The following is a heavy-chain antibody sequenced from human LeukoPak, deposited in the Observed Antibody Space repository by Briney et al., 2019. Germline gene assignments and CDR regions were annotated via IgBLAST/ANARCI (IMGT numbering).Heavy chain of an antibody. Sequence: GGSLRLSCAASGFTFSNYAMTWVRQAPGKGLEWVSSISSSASTTYHADSVKGRFTISRDNSKNTLYLQMNSLRAEDTAVYYCAKDLRYYYDSSGQFDAFDIWGQGTMVTVSS. CDR3: AKDLRYYYDSSGQFDAFDI. D-gene: IGHD3-22*01. J-gene: IGHJ3*02. V-gene: IGHV3-23*01. CDR1: GFTFSNYA. CDR2: ISSSASTT.